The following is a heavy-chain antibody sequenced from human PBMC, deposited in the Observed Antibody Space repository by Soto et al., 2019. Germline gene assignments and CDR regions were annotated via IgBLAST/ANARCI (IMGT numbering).Heavy chain of an antibody. V-gene: IGHV3-74*01. CDR3: ARDTGGRLDP. D-gene: IGHD2-15*01. CDR2: INSDGSST. J-gene: IGHJ5*02. Sequence: EVQLVESGGGLVQPGGSLRLSCEASGFTFNTYWMHWVRQAPGKGLVWVSRINSDGSSTSYADSVKGRFTISRDNAKNTLYLQMNRLRAEDTAVYSCARDTGGRLDPWGQGTLVTVSS. CDR1: GFTFNTYW.